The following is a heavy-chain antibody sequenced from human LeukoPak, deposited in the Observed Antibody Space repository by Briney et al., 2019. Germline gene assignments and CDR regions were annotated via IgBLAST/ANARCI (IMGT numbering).Heavy chain of an antibody. CDR3: ATGGHYFGL. V-gene: IGHV3-15*01. J-gene: IGHJ2*01. D-gene: IGHD3-10*01. CDR1: GVTLSDVW. CDR2: IKRKIDGGTT. Sequence: GGSLRLSCAASGVTLSDVWMSWVRQVPGKGVEWIGRIKRKIDGGTTDYPAPVKGRLTISRADSKNTMYLQVNKLKIKDTAVYFCATGGHYFGLWGRGTLVTVSS.